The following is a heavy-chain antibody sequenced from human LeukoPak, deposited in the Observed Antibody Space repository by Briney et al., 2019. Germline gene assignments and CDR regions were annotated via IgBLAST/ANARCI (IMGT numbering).Heavy chain of an antibody. CDR3: ARARQSGSYAGFAH. CDR2: IYPGDSDT. CDR1: GYSFTNYW. D-gene: IGHD3-16*01. J-gene: IGHJ4*02. Sequence: GESLKISCQGSGYSFTNYWIAWVRQMPGKGLEWMGIIYPGDSDTRVSPSFRGRVTMSADKSVSTAHLQLNTLKASDTAMYYCARARQSGSYAGFAHWGPGTLVTVSS. V-gene: IGHV5-51*01.